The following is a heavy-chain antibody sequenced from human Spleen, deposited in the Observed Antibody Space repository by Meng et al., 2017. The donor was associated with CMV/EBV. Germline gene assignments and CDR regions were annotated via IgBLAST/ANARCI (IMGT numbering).Heavy chain of an antibody. Sequence: VQLQQWGAGMLKPSETLSLTCAVYGGSFSGYYWSWIRQPPGKGLEWIGEINHSGSTNYNPSLKSRVTISVDTSKNQFSLKLSSVTAADTAVYYCARGGYYDSSGYSDYWGQGTLVTVSS. CDR2: INHSGST. D-gene: IGHD3-22*01. CDR1: GGSFSGYY. V-gene: IGHV4-34*01. CDR3: ARGGYYDSSGYSDY. J-gene: IGHJ4*02.